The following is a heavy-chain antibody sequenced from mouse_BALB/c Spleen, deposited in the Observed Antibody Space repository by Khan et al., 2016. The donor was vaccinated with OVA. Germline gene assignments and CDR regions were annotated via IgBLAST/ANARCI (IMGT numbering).Heavy chain of an antibody. CDR3: ARNSYRYDFTY. D-gene: IGHD2-12*01. CDR2: IWSGGST. J-gene: IGHJ3*01. Sequence: QVQLKQSGPGLVQPSQNLSITCTVSGFSLITYGVHWVRQSPGKGLEWLGVIWSGGSTDYNEAFISRLSITKDNSKSQVFFKMTSLQSDDTHICYCARNSYRYDFTYWGRGTLVTVSS. V-gene: IGHV2-4-1*01. CDR1: GFSLITYG.